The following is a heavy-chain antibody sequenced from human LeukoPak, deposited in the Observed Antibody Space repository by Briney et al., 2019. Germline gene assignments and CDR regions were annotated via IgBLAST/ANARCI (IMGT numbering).Heavy chain of an antibody. D-gene: IGHD1-26*01. CDR2: FDPEDGET. Sequence: ASVKVSCKVSGYTLTELSMHWVRQAPGKGLGWMGGFDPEDGETIYAQKFQGRVTMTEDTSTDTAYMELSSLRSEDTAVYYCATSYSGGRDAFDIWGQGTMVTVSS. CDR3: ATSYSGGRDAFDI. V-gene: IGHV1-24*01. J-gene: IGHJ3*02. CDR1: GYTLTELS.